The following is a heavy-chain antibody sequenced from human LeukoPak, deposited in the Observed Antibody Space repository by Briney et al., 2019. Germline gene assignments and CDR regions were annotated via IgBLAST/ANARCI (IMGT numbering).Heavy chain of an antibody. CDR1: GFTFSSYG. CDR3: AKGWSL. CDR2: ISYDGSNK. Sequence: QPGGSLRLSCAASGFTFSSYGMHWVRQAPGRGLEWVAVISYDGSNKYYADSVKGRFTISRDNSKNTLYLQMNSLRAEDTAVYYCAKGWSLWGQGTLVTVSS. J-gene: IGHJ4*02. V-gene: IGHV3-30*18.